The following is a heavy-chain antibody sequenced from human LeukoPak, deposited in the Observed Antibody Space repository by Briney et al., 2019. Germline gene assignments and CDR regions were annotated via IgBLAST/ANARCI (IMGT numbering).Heavy chain of an antibody. V-gene: IGHV4-59*01. Sequence: SETLSLTCTVSGGSISSYYWSWIRQPPGKGLEWIGYIYSSGSTNYNPSLKSRITISVDTSKNQFSLKLSSVTAADTAVYYCARDRRGGYYDFWSGYYTSGHYYGMDVWGQGTTVTVSS. CDR1: GGSISSYY. CDR2: IYSSGST. J-gene: IGHJ6*02. D-gene: IGHD3-3*01. CDR3: ARDRRGGYYDFWSGYYTSGHYYGMDV.